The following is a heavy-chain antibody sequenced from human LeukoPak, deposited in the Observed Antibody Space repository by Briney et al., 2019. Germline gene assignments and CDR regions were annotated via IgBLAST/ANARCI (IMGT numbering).Heavy chain of an antibody. D-gene: IGHD3-22*01. CDR2: IRSKAYGGTT. CDR1: GFTFGDYA. CDR3: TRDYYDSSGYQGDFDY. V-gene: IGHV3-49*03. Sequence: GGSLRLSCTASGFTFGDYAMSWFRQAPGKGLEWVGFIRSKAYGGTTEYAASVKGRFTISRDDPKSIAYLQMNSLKTEDTAVYYCTRDYYDSSGYQGDFDYWGQGTLVTVSS. J-gene: IGHJ4*02.